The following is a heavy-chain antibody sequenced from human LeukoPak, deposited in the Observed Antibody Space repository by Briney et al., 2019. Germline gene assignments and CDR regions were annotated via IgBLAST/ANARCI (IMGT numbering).Heavy chain of an antibody. CDR3: AREEWELLPPYYYYGMDV. V-gene: IGHV3-23*01. Sequence: PGGSLRLSCAASGFTFSSYAMSWVRQAPGKGLGWVSAISGSGGSTYYADSVKGRFTISRDNSKNTLYLQMNSLRAEDTAVYYCAREEWELLPPYYYYGMDVWGQGTTVTVSS. J-gene: IGHJ6*02. CDR2: ISGSGGST. CDR1: GFTFSSYA. D-gene: IGHD1-26*01.